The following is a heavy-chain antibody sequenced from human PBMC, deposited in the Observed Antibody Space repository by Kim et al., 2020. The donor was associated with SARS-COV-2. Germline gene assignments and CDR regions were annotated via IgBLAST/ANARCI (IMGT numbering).Heavy chain of an antibody. Sequence: SETLSLTCTVSGGSISSSSYYWGWIRQPPGKGLELIGSIYYSGSTYYNPSLKSRVTISVDTSKNQFSLKLSSVTAADTAVYYCARDSVEQQLVSPNWFDPWGQGTLVTVSS. CDR2: IYYSGST. V-gene: IGHV4-39*07. J-gene: IGHJ5*02. CDR3: ARDSVEQQLVSPNWFDP. CDR1: GGSISSSSYY. D-gene: IGHD6-13*01.